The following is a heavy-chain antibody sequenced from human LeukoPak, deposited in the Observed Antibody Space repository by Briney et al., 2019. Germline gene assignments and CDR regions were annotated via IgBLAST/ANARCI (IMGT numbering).Heavy chain of an antibody. CDR1: GGSISSYY. Sequence: SETLSLTCTVSGGSISSYYWSWIRQPAGKGLEWIGRIDTSGNTNYNPSLKSRVTISVDTSNNQFSLKMSSVTAADTAVYFCARHQQGMVRGVLYYMDVWGKGTTVIISS. J-gene: IGHJ6*03. V-gene: IGHV4-4*07. CDR2: IDTSGNT. D-gene: IGHD3-10*01. CDR3: ARHQQGMVRGVLYYMDV.